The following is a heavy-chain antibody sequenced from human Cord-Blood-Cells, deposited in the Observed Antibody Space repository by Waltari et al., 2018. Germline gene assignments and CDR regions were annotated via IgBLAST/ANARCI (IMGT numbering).Heavy chain of an antibody. Sequence: EVQLLESGGGVVQHGRSLGRSGAASGFTFADHAMPWARQGPGKVLEWVSGISWNSGSIGYACSVKGRFTISRDNAKNSLYLQMNSLRAEDTALYYCANGDDYSNFDYWGQGTLVTVSS. CDR1: GFTFADHA. CDR2: ISWNSGSI. V-gene: IGHV3-9*01. CDR3: ANGDDYSNFDY. J-gene: IGHJ4*02. D-gene: IGHD4-4*01.